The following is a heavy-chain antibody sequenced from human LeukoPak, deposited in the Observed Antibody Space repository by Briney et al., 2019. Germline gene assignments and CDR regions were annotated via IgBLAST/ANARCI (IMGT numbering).Heavy chain of an antibody. D-gene: IGHD5-12*01. CDR1: GGSFSGYY. Sequence: SETLSLTCAVYGGSFSGYYWSWIRQPPGKGLEWIGEINHSGSTNYNPSLKSRVTISVDTSKNQFSLKLSSVTAADTAVYYCARVRTNSGLPDYCGQGTLVTVSS. J-gene: IGHJ4*02. CDR2: INHSGST. CDR3: ARVRTNSGLPDY. V-gene: IGHV4-34*01.